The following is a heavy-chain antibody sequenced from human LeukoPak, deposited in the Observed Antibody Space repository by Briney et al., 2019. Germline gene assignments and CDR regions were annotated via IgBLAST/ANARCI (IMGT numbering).Heavy chain of an antibody. CDR3: ATDRGYCTSNRCYERNYFDY. CDR1: GYTFTNYY. V-gene: IGHV1-46*01. D-gene: IGHD2-2*01. CDR2: INPSGGAT. J-gene: IGHJ4*02. Sequence: GASVKVSCKASGYTFTNYYIHWVRQAPGQGLEWMGIINPSGGATSYAQRFRGRVTMTRVTSTSTVYMELSSLRSEDTDMYYCATDRGYCTSNRCYERNYFDYWGQGSLVTVSS.